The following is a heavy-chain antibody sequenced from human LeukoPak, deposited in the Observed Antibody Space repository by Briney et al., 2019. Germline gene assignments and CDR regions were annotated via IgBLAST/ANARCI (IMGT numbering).Heavy chain of an antibody. CDR3: ARDTSMVKSFYFYQYYMDV. V-gene: IGHV1-18*01. Sequence: ASVKVSCKASGYTFSRYGISWVRQAPGQGLEWMGWISAYNNNTNYAQRFQGRVTMTTDTSTSTAVMELRSLRSDDTAVYYCARDTSMVKSFYFYQYYMDVWGKGTTVTASS. CDR2: ISAYNNNT. CDR1: GYTFSRYG. D-gene: IGHD5-18*01. J-gene: IGHJ6*03.